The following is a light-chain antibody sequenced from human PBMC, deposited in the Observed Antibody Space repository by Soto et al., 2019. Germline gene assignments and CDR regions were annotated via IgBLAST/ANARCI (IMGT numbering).Light chain of an antibody. J-gene: IGLJ2*01. V-gene: IGLV2-14*01. CDR2: EVS. CDR1: SSDVGGYNY. CDR3: SSYTSTNTPVV. Sequence: QSVLTQPASVSGSPGQSITISCTGTSSDVGGYNYVFWYQQHPGKAPKLMIYEVSNRPSGVSNRFSGSKSGNTASLTISGLQPEDEADYYCSSYTSTNTPVVFGGGTTLTVL.